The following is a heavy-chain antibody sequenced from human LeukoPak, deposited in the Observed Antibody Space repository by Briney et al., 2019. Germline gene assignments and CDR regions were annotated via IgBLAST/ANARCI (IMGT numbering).Heavy chain of an antibody. D-gene: IGHD3-22*01. J-gene: IGHJ5*02. CDR3: ARAVITMIVPSGDWFDP. V-gene: IGHV4-61*02. CDR1: GGSISSGSYY. CDR2: IYTSGST. Sequence: SETLSLTCTVSGGSISSGSYYWSWIRQPAGKGLEWIGRIYTSGSTNYNPSLKSRVTISVDTSKNQFSLKLSSVTAADTAVYYCARAVITMIVPSGDWFDPCGQGTLVTVSS.